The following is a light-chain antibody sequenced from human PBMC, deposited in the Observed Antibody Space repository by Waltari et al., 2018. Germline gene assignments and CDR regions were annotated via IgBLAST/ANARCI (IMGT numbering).Light chain of an antibody. CDR1: SSDIGNYNF. CDR3: CSYVDTTSWL. CDR2: DVS. V-gene: IGLV2-23*02. Sequence: QSALTQPASVSGSPGQSITISCTGTSSDIGNYNFVSWYQHQPGQAPKLVIYDVSARPSGVSHRFSGSKSGNTASLTISGLQPEDEADYYCCSYVDTTSWLFGGGTKLTVL. J-gene: IGLJ3*02.